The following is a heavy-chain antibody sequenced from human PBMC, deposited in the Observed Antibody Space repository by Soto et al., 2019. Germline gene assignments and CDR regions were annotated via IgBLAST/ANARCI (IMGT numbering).Heavy chain of an antibody. V-gene: IGHV3-11*01. CDR2: ISYNGSDI. CDR1: GFRFSNYY. CDR3: ARDDTDGLHLNWFDP. Sequence: QEQLVESGGGLVRPGGSLRLSCAASGFRFSNYYMNWIRQAPGKGLEWLSYISYNGSDIYYADSVKGRITISRDNAKNSLYLQIDSLRAEDTAVYYCARDDTDGLHLNWFDPWGQGTLVTVSS. J-gene: IGHJ5*02. D-gene: IGHD2-2*02.